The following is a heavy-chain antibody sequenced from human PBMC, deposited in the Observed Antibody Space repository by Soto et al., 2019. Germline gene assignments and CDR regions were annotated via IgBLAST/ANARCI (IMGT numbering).Heavy chain of an antibody. J-gene: IGHJ4*02. Sequence: QVQLVQSGAEVKKPRASVKVSCKASGYTFTSYGISWVRQAPGQGLEWMGWISANNGNRNYAQKLQGRVTMTTDTPMSTAYMELRRLRSDDTAVDYCARDRGSYALDYWGQGTLVTVSS. CDR1: GYTFTSYG. CDR3: ARDRGSYALDY. V-gene: IGHV1-18*01. CDR2: ISANNGNR. D-gene: IGHD1-26*01.